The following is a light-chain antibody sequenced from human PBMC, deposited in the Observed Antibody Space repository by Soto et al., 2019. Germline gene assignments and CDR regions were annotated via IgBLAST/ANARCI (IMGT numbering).Light chain of an antibody. CDR3: SSYAGSRNV. CDR2: DVT. V-gene: IGLV2-8*01. Sequence: QSVLTQSPSASGSPGQSVTISCTGTSSDIGGYNSVSWYQQHPGKAPKVMIYDVTKRPSGVPDRFSGSKSGNTASLTVSGLQAEDEADYYCSSYAGSRNVFGTGTKVTVL. J-gene: IGLJ1*01. CDR1: SSDIGGYNS.